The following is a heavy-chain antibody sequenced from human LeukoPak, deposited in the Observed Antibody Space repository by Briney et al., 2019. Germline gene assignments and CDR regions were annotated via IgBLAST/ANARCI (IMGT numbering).Heavy chain of an antibody. CDR1: GFTFSTSW. D-gene: IGHD5-18*01. V-gene: IGHV3-30-3*01. CDR3: ARDGRRYNYFDY. J-gene: IGHJ4*02. Sequence: PGGSLRLSCAASGFTFSTSWMSWVRQAPGKGLEWVAVISYDGSNKYYADSVKGRFTISRDNSKNTLYLQMNSLRAEDTAVYYCARDGRRYNYFDYWGQGTLVTVSS. CDR2: ISYDGSNK.